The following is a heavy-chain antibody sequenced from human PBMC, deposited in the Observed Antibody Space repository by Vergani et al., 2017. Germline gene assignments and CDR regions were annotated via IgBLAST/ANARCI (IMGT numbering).Heavy chain of an antibody. D-gene: IGHD4-23*01. V-gene: IGHV4-59*01. CDR1: GGSISSYY. J-gene: IGHJ5*02. CDR2: INYSGST. Sequence: QVQLQESGPGLVKPSETLSLTCTVSGGSISSYYWSWIRQPPGKGLEWIGYINYSGSTNYNPSLKSRVTISVDTSKNQFSLKLSSVTAADTAVYYCARDPSDGGNPNWFDPWGQGTLVTVSS. CDR3: ARDPSDGGNPNWFDP.